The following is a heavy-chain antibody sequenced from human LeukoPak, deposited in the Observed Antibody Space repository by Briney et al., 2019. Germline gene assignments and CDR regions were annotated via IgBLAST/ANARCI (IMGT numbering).Heavy chain of an antibody. CDR3: ARVDTAMVIDY. V-gene: IGHV1-69*04. D-gene: IGHD5-18*01. CDR1: GGTFSSYA. J-gene: IGHJ4*02. Sequence: SVKVSCKASGGTFSSYAIGWVRQAPGQGLEWMGRIIPILGIANYAQKFQGRVTITADKSTSTAYMELSSLRSEDTAVYYCARVDTAMVIDYWGQGTLVTVSS. CDR2: IIPILGIA.